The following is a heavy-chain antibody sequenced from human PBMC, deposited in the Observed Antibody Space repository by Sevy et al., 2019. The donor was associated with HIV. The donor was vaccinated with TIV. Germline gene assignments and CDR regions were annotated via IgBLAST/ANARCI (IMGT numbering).Heavy chain of an antibody. V-gene: IGHV3-48*03. CDR2: ISSSGSTI. J-gene: IGHJ6*02. Sequence: GGSLRLSCAASGFTFSSYEMNWVRQAPGKGLEWVSYISSSGSTIYYADSVKGRFTISRDNAKNSLYLQMNSLRAEDTAVYYCARGWDIVVVPVGMDVWGQGTTVTVSS. CDR3: ARGWDIVVVPVGMDV. D-gene: IGHD2-2*01. CDR1: GFTFSSYE.